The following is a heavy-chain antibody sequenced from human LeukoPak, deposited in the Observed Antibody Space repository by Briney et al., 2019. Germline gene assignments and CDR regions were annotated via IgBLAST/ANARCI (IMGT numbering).Heavy chain of an antibody. CDR1: GYTFTTYA. Sequence: ASVKVSCKASGYTFTTYAMHWVRQAPGQGLEWMGWINAGNGNTKYSQKFQGRVTITRDTSASTAYMELSSLRSEDTAVYYCARSYCSGGRCYWYYFDYWGQGTLVTVSS. V-gene: IGHV1-3*01. D-gene: IGHD2-15*01. CDR2: INAGNGNT. CDR3: ARSYCSGGRCYWYYFDY. J-gene: IGHJ4*02.